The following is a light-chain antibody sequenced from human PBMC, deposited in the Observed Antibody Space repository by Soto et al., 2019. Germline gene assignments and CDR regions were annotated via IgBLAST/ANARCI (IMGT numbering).Light chain of an antibody. Sequence: IVLTQSPDTLSLSPWEREKMYCRASQSVSSYLAWYQHKPGQAPRLLIYDASTRATGTPARFSGSGSGTEFTLTISSLQSEDFAVYYCQQYIRWPLTFGGGTKVE. CDR1: QSVSSY. J-gene: IGKJ4*01. CDR2: DAS. CDR3: QQYIRWPLT. V-gene: IGKV3-15*01.